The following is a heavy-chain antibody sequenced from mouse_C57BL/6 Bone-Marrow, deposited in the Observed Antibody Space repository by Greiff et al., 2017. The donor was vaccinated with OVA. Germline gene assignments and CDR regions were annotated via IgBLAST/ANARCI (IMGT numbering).Heavy chain of an antibody. CDR2: ILPGSGST. J-gene: IGHJ1*03. Sequence: VKLQQSGAELMKPGASVKLSCKATGYTFTGYWIEWVKQRPGHGLEWIGEILPGSGSTNYNEKFKGKATFTADTSSNTAYMQLSSLTTEDSAIYYCASYGSSLSYWYFDVWGTGTTVTVSS. D-gene: IGHD1-1*01. CDR1: GYTFTGYW. V-gene: IGHV1-9*01. CDR3: ASYGSSLSYWYFDV.